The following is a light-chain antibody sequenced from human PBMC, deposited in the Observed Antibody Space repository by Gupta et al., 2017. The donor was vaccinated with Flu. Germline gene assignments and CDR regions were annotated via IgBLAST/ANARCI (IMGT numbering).Light chain of an antibody. Sequence: TGGSGNVGGNDYFSWYQQHAGEHPQLVIYDVTNRSSGVANRFSGSKSDSTATLTISGLQAEDEADYYCGSRTSGSTLHVFGTGTKVTVL. CDR2: DVT. J-gene: IGLJ1*01. CDR3: GSRTSGSTLHV. V-gene: IGLV2-14*04. CDR1: SGNVGGNDY.